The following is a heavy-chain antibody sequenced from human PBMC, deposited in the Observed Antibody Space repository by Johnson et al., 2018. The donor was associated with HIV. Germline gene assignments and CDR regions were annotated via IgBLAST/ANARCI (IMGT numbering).Heavy chain of an antibody. CDR1: GFTFDDYA. V-gene: IGHV3-9*01. D-gene: IGHD3-3*01. CDR2: ISWNSGSI. J-gene: IGHJ3*02. CDR3: AKVGGVVIFSQLVDAFDI. Sequence: EVQLVESGGGLVQPGRSLRLSCAASGFTFDDYAMHWVRQAPGKGLEWVSGISWNSGSIGYADSVKGRFTISRDNAKNSLYLQMNSLRAEDTAVYYCAKVGGVVIFSQLVDAFDIWGQGTMVTVSS.